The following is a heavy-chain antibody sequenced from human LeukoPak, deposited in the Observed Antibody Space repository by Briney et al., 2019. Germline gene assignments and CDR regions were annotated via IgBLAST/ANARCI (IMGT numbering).Heavy chain of an antibody. CDR3: AKDTFRQQLVGVYDY. J-gene: IGHJ4*02. V-gene: IGHV3-9*01. CDR2: ISWNSGSI. Sequence: GRSLRLSCAASGFTFDDYAMHWVRQAPGKGLEWVSGISWNSGSIGYADSVKGRFTISRDNAKNSLYLQMNSLRAEDTALYYCAKDTFRQQLVGVYDYWGQGSLATVSS. CDR1: GFTFDDYA. D-gene: IGHD6-13*01.